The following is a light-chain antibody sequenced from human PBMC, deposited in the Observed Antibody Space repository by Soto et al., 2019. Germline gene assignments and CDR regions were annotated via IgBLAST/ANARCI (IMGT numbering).Light chain of an antibody. V-gene: IGKV1-5*03. CDR1: QSIDNW. J-gene: IGKJ2*01. Sequence: DLQMTQSPSTLSASVGDRVTITCRASQSIDNWLAWYQEKPGKAPKLLIYKTSTLASWVPSRFSGSASGTEFTLTISSLQPDDFETYYCQQYYTMYTFGRGTRLEI. CDR2: KTS. CDR3: QQYYTMYT.